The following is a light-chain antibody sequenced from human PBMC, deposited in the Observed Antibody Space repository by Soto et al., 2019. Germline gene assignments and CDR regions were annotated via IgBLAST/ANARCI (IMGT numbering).Light chain of an antibody. CDR1: SSNIGNNY. CDR2: GNN. CDR3: GTLDSSLSAGV. V-gene: IGLV1-51*01. Sequence: QSVLTQPPSVSAAPGQKVTISCSGSSSNIGNNYVSWYQQLPGTAPKLLIYGNNKRPSGIPDRFSGSKSGTSATLGITGLQTGDEADYYCGTLDSSLSAGVFGGGTKLTVL. J-gene: IGLJ2*01.